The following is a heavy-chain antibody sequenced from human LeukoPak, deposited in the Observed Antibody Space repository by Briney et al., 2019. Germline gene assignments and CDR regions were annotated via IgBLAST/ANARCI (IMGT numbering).Heavy chain of an antibody. CDR1: GGSISSGGYS. V-gene: IGHV4-30-2*01. CDR2: IYHSGST. J-gene: IGHJ6*03. Sequence: SETLSLTCAVSGGSISSGGYSWSWIRQPPGKGLEWIGYIYHSGSTYYNPSLKSRVTISVDTSKNQFSLKLSSVTAADTAVYYCAREGYYYYMDVWGKGTTVTVSS. CDR3: AREGYYYYMDV.